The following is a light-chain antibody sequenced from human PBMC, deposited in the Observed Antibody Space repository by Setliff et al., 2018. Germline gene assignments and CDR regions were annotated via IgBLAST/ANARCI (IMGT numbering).Light chain of an antibody. V-gene: IGLV2-8*01. CDR3: SSYADSNIFL. J-gene: IGLJ1*01. CDR1: SNDVWGHNY. CDR2: DVT. Sequence: QSVLTQPAAVSRSPGQSITISCTGTSNDVWGHNYVSWYQQHPGKAPQLIIYDVTKRPSGVPDRFSGSKSGNTASLTVSGLQAEDEADYYCSSYADSNIFLFGTGTKVTVL.